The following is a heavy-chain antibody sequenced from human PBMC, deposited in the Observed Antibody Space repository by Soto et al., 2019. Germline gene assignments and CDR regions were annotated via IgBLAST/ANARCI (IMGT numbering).Heavy chain of an antibody. CDR3: ARFAIVYSYGYGA. J-gene: IGHJ4*02. CDR1: GFTFSSYR. CDR2: INRHGTQR. Sequence: GGSLRPSCTASGFTFSSYRMHWVRQVPGKGMMRVSHINRHGTQRSYADSVKGRFTISRDKANNTLYLEMNTLTVEDTAVYFWARFAIVYSYGYGAWGQRTRVAVT. D-gene: IGHD5-18*01. V-gene: IGHV3-74*01.